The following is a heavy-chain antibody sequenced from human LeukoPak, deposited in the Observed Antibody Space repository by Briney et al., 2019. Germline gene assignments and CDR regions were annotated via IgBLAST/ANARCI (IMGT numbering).Heavy chain of an antibody. V-gene: IGHV1-2*02. D-gene: IGHD3-3*01. J-gene: IGHJ4*02. CDR3: ARDLGYSRRYYDFSD. CDR1: GYTFTGYY. Sequence: GASVKVSCKASGYTFTGYYMHWVRQAPGQGLEWMGWINPNSGGTNYAQKFQGRVTMTRDTSISTAYMELSRLTSDDTAVYYCARDLGYSRRYYDFSDWGQGTLVTVSS. CDR2: INPNSGGT.